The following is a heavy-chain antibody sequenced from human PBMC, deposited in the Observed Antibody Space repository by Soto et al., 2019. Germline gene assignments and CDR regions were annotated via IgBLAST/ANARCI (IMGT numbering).Heavy chain of an antibody. J-gene: IGHJ6*02. V-gene: IGHV3-23*01. D-gene: IGHD1-1*01. CDR3: AKDLTTRYYYYGMDV. CDR2: ISGSGGST. CDR1: GCTFSSYA. Sequence: GRSLRLSWAASGCTFSSYAMSWVRQAQGKGLEWVSAISGSGGSTYYADSVKGRFTISRDNSKNTLYLQMNSLRAEDTAVYYCAKDLTTRYYYYGMDVWGQGTTVTVSS.